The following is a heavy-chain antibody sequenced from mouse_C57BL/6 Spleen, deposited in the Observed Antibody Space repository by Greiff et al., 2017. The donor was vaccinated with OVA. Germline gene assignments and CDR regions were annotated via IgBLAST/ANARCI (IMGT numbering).Heavy chain of an antibody. CDR2: IYPGSGNT. D-gene: IGHD1-3*01. J-gene: IGHJ1*03. V-gene: IGHV1-76*01. CDR1: GYTFTDYY. CDR3: ARNSSWYFDV. Sequence: QVQLKQSGAELVRPGASVKLSCKASGYTFTDYYINWVKQRPGQGLEWIARIYPGSGNTYYNEKFKGKATLTAEKSSSTAYMQLSSLTSEDSAVYFCARNSSWYFDVWGTGTTVTVSS.